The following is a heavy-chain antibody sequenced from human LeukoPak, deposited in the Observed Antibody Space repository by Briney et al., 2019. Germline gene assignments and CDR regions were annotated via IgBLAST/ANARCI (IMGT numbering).Heavy chain of an antibody. CDR2: IGRTSRYT. CDR3: ARQLGYCSGGNCYFDL. V-gene: IGHV3-11*03. D-gene: IGHD2-15*01. J-gene: IGHJ4*02. Sequence: GGSLRLSCAASGFSVSDYYMSWIRQAPGKGLEWVSYIGRTSRYTNYADSVKGRFTISRDNAKNSLYLQMNSLRAEDTAVYHCARQLGYCSGGNCYFDLWGQGALVTVSS. CDR1: GFSVSDYY.